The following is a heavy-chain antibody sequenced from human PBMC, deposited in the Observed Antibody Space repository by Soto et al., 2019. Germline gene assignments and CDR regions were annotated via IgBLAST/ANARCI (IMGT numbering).Heavy chain of an antibody. V-gene: IGHV4-59*08. J-gene: IGHJ4*02. Sequence: PSETLSLTXTVSGGSISSYYWSWIRQPPGKGLEWIGYIYYSGSTNYNPSLKSRVTISVDTSKNQFSLKLSSVTAADTAVYYCATSSTVAGPFDYWGQGTLVTSPQ. CDR2: IYYSGST. CDR3: ATSSTVAGPFDY. D-gene: IGHD6-19*01. CDR1: GGSISSYY.